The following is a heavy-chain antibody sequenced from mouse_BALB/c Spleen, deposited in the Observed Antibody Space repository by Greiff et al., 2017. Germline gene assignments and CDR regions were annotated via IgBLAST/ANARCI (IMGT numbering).Heavy chain of an antibody. J-gene: IGHJ2*01. D-gene: IGHD1-2*01. CDR2: ISSGGST. Sequence: EVKLVESGGGLVKPGGSLKLSCAASGFTFSSYAMSWVRQTPEKRLEWVASISSGGSTYYPDSVKGRFTISRDNARNILYLQMSSLRSEDTAMYYCARGLGITTATDYWCQGTTLTVSS. CDR3: ARGLGITTATDY. V-gene: IGHV5-6-5*01. CDR1: GFTFSSYA.